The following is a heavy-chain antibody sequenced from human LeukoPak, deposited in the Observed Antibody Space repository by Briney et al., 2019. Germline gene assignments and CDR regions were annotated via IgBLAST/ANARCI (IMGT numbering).Heavy chain of an antibody. J-gene: IGHJ4*02. CDR2: ISGSGGNT. V-gene: IGHV3-23*01. Sequence: GGSLRLSCAASGFTFNTYAMSWVRQAPGRGREGVSVISGSGGNTYHADSEKGRSTISRDNSKNTLYLQMNSLRAEDTAVYYCAKVRAILLGYFDYWGQGTLVTVSS. D-gene: IGHD2-2*01. CDR3: AKVRAILLGYFDY. CDR1: GFTFNTYA.